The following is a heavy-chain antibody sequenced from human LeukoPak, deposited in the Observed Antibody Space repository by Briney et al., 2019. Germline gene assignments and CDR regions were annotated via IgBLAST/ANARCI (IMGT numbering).Heavy chain of an antibody. D-gene: IGHD1-1*01. Sequence: GRSLRLSCAASGFTFSSYAMHWVHQAPGKGLEWVSVIYSGGSTYYADSVKGRFTISRDNSKNTLYLQMNSLRAEDTAVYYCARDKGIQPDYYYYGMDVWGQGTTVTVSS. CDR2: IYSGGST. V-gene: IGHV3-66*02. CDR1: GFTFSSYA. CDR3: ARDKGIQPDYYYYGMDV. J-gene: IGHJ6*02.